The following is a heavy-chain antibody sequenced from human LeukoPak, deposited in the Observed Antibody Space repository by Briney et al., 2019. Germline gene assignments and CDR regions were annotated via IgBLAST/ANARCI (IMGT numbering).Heavy chain of an antibody. V-gene: IGHV1-69*05. CDR1: GGTFSSYA. D-gene: IGHD3-3*01. CDR3: ARARSDTIFGVVTSRYFDY. J-gene: IGHJ4*02. Sequence: ASVKVSCKASGGTFSSYAISWVRQAPGQGLEWMGGIIPIFGTANYAQKFQGRVTITTDESTSTAYMELSSLRSEDTAVYYCARARSDTIFGVVTSRYFDYRGQGTLVTVSS. CDR2: IIPIFGTA.